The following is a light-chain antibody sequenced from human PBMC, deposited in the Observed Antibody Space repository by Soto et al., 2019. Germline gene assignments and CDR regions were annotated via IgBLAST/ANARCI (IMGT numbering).Light chain of an antibody. V-gene: IGLV2-14*01. Sequence: QSALTQPASVSGSARQSITISCTRTSSEVGGYNYVSWYQQHPGKAPKLMIYDVSNRPSGVSNRFSGSKSGNTASLTISGLQAEDEADYYCSSYTSSSTLAVFGTGTKLTVL. J-gene: IGLJ1*01. CDR3: SSYTSSSTLAV. CDR1: SSEVGGYNY. CDR2: DVS.